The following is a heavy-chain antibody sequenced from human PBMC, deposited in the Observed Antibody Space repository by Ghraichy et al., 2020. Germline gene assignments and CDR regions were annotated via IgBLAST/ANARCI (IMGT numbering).Heavy chain of an antibody. V-gene: IGHV4-59*08. CDR3: ARPGITGTTSPFDY. CDR2: LHHSGRT. J-gene: IGHJ4*02. D-gene: IGHD1-20*01. CDR1: GGSISSYF. Sequence: SETLSLTCTVSGGSISSYFWSWIRQPPGKGLEWIGDLHHSGRTNYNPSLKSRVTISIDTTKNQFSLKLRSVTAADTAVYYCARPGITGTTSPFDYWGQGTLVTVSS.